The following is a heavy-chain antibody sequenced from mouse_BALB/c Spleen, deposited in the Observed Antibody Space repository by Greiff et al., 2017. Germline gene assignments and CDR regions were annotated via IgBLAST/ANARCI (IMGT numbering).Heavy chain of an antibody. Sequence: EVKLQQSGPELVKPGASVKISCKASGYTFTDYNMHWVKQSHGKSLEWIGYIYPYNGGTGYNQKFKSKATLTVDNSSSTAYMELRSLTSEDSAVYYCARRGSAYYRYGGYAMDYWGQGTSVTVSS. CDR1: GYTFTDYN. CDR2: IYPYNGGT. CDR3: ARRGSAYYRYGGYAMDY. J-gene: IGHJ4*01. V-gene: IGHV1S29*02. D-gene: IGHD2-14*01.